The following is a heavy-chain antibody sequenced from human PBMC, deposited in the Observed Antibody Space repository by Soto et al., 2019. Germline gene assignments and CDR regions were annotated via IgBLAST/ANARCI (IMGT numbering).Heavy chain of an antibody. D-gene: IGHD2-15*01. CDR1: GFTFSSYS. CDR3: ARVRGGCSGGSCYGGFGP. Sequence: GGSLRLSCAASGFTFSSYSMNWVRQAPGKGLEWVSSISSSSSYIYYADSVKGRFTISRDNAKNSLYLQMNSLRVEDTAVYYCARVRGGCSGGSCYGGFGPLGQGTLVTVSS. J-gene: IGHJ5*02. CDR2: ISSSSSYI. V-gene: IGHV3-21*01.